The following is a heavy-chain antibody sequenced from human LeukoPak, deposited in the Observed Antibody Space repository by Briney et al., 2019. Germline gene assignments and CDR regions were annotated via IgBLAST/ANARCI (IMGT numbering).Heavy chain of an antibody. CDR2: IYSGGST. V-gene: IGHV3-66*01. Sequence: PGGSLRLSCAASGFTVSSNYMSWVRQAPGKGLEWVSVIYSGGSTYYADSVKGRFTISRDNSKNTLYLQMNSLRAEDTAVYYCASRGYQLLSPFDYWGQGTLVTVSS. CDR3: ASRGYQLLSPFDY. CDR1: GFTVSSNY. J-gene: IGHJ4*02. D-gene: IGHD2-2*01.